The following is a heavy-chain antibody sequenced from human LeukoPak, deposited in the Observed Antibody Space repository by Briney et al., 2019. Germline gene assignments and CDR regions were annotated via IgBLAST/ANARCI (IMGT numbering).Heavy chain of an antibody. V-gene: IGHV4-59*01. J-gene: IGHJ3*02. Sequence: SETLSLTCTVSGGSISSYYWSWIRQPPGKGLEWIGYINYSGSTNYNPSLKSRVTISVDTSKYQFSLKLSSVTAADTAVYYCSKSPTMVPLPMAFDIWGQGTMVTVSS. CDR3: SKSPTMVPLPMAFDI. D-gene: IGHD3-10*01. CDR2: INYSGST. CDR1: GGSISSYY.